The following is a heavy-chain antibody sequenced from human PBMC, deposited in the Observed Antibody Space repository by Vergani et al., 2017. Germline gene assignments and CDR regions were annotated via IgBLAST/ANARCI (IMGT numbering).Heavy chain of an antibody. CDR3: ASGGDSSSVDY. D-gene: IGHD6-6*01. CDR2: IYSGGST. J-gene: IGHJ4*02. V-gene: IGHV3-53*04. Sequence: VQLVESGGGVVQPGRSLRLSCAASGFTFSSYAMHWVRQAPGKGLEWVSVIYSGGSTYYADSVKGRFTISRHNSKNTLYLQMNSLRAEDTAVYYCASGGDSSSVDYWGQGTLVTVSS. CDR1: GFTFSSYA.